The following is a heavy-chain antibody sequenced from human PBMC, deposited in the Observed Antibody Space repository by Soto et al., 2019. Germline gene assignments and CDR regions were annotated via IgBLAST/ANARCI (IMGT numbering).Heavy chain of an antibody. J-gene: IGHJ4*02. CDR1: GGSISSGGYY. CDR3: ARDRLWFGAVGYFDY. V-gene: IGHV4-31*03. D-gene: IGHD3-10*01. CDR2: IYYSGST. Sequence: SETLSLTCTVSGGSISSGGYYWSWIRQHPGKGLEWIGYIYYSGSTYYNPSLKSRVTISVDTSKNQFSLKLSSVTAADTAVYYCARDRLWFGAVGYFDYWGQGTLVTVSS.